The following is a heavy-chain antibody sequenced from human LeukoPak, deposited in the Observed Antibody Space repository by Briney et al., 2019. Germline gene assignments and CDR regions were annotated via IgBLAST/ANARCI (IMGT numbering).Heavy chain of an antibody. CDR3: ARRSDDYDSSAYYH. Sequence: ASVKVSCKASGYIFTSYGISWVRQAPEQGLEWMGWISAYNGNTNYAQKVQGRVTMTTDTSTSTAYMELSSLRSEDTAVYYCARRSDDYDSSAYYHWGQGTLVTVSS. CDR2: ISAYNGNT. J-gene: IGHJ4*02. D-gene: IGHD3-22*01. CDR1: GYIFTSYG. V-gene: IGHV1-18*01.